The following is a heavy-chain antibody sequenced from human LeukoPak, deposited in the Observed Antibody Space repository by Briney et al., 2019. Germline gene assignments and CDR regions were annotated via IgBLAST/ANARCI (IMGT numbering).Heavy chain of an antibody. CDR3: ASGVSGAFDY. Sequence: GGSLRLSCVASGFTVSSNYMSWVRQAPGKGLEWASVIYSGGLTYHADSVRGRFTISRDNPKNTVYLQMNRLRVEDTAVYYCASGVSGAFDYWGQGILVTVSS. D-gene: IGHD6-13*01. J-gene: IGHJ4*02. CDR2: IYSGGLT. V-gene: IGHV3-53*01. CDR1: GFTVSSNY.